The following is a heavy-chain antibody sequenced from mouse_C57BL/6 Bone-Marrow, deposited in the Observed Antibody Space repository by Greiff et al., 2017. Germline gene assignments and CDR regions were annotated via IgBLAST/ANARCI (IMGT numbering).Heavy chain of an antibody. J-gene: IGHJ4*01. V-gene: IGHV1-50*01. CDR3: AREGSSPFYYAMDY. D-gene: IGHD1-1*01. Sequence: QVQLQQPGAELVKPGASVKLSCKASGYTFTSYWMQWVKQRPGQGLEWIGEIDPSDSYTNYNQKFKGKATLTVDTSSSTAYMQLSSLTSEDSAFYYCAREGSSPFYYAMDYWGQGTSVTVSS. CDR1: GYTFTSYW. CDR2: IDPSDSYT.